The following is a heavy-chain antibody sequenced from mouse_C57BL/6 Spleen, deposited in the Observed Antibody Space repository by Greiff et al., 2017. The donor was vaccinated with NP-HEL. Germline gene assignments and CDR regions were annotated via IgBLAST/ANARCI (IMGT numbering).Heavy chain of an antibody. CDR3: ARGGYGSSYRGYFDY. CDR2: ISSGSSTI. CDR1: GFTFSDYG. D-gene: IGHD1-1*01. J-gene: IGHJ2*01. V-gene: IGHV5-17*01. Sequence: EVMLVESGGGLVKPGGSLKLSCAASGFTFSDYGMHWVRQAPEKGLEWVAYISSGSSTIYYADTVKGRFTISRDNAKNTLFLQMTSLRSEDTAMYYCARGGYGSSYRGYFDYWGQGTTLTVSS.